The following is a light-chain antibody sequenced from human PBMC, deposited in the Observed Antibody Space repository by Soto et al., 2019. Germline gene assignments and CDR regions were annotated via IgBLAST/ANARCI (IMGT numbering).Light chain of an antibody. CDR1: QSIGKH. V-gene: IGKV1-39*01. J-gene: IGKJ1*01. CDR3: QQSYSNPT. Sequence: DIQMTQSPSVLSASVGDRVTITCRASQSIGKHLNWYQQKPGKAPKFLIYGASTLQSGVPSRFTGSGSGTDFTLTINSLQPEDVGTYYCQQSYSNPTFGQGTKVDIK. CDR2: GAS.